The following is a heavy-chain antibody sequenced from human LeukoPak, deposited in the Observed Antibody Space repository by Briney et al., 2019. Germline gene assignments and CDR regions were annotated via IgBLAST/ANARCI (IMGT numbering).Heavy chain of an antibody. CDR1: GFTFSSYG. CDR2: ISYDGRNK. V-gene: IGHV3-30*18. J-gene: IGHJ4*02. CDR3: AKREGYYFDY. Sequence: GGSLRLSCAASGFTFSSYGMHWVRQAPGNGLEWVAVISYDGRNKYYADSVKGRFTISRDNSKNTLYLQMNSLRAEDTAVYYCAKREGYYFDYWGQGTLVTVSS.